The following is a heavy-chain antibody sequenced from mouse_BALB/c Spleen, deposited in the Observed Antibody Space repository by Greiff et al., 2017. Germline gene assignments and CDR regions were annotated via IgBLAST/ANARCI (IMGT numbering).Heavy chain of an antibody. D-gene: IGHD1-1*01. CDR2: ISDGGSYT. CDR1: GFTFSDYY. CDR3: ARRDYLDYAMDY. V-gene: IGHV5-4*02. J-gene: IGHJ4*01. Sequence: EVQLVESGGGLVKPGGSLKLSCAASGFTFSDYYMYWVRQTPEKRLEWVATISDGGSYTYYPDSVKGRFTISRDNAKNNLYLQMSSLKSEDTAMYYCARRDYLDYAMDYWGQGTSVTVSS.